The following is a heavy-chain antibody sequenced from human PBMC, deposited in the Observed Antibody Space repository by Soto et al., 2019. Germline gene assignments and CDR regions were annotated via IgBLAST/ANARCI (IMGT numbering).Heavy chain of an antibody. CDR3: ARAGNSSSFWFDP. Sequence: SETLSLTCTVYGGSMNYYYWIWIRQSPGKRLQWIGYIYYTGNINYNPSLESRVTMSVDTSKNQFSLKLRSVTAADTAVYYCARAGNSSSFWFDPWGQGTRVTVSS. D-gene: IGHD6-6*01. V-gene: IGHV4-59*01. CDR1: GGSMNYYY. CDR2: IYYTGNI. J-gene: IGHJ5*02.